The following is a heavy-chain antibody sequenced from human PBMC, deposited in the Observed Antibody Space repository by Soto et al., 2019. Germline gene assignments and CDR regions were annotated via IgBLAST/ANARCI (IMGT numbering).Heavy chain of an antibody. D-gene: IGHD6-13*01. J-gene: IGHJ6*02. V-gene: IGHV5-51*01. Sequence: GASLKISCKGSGYSFTSYWIGWVRQMPGKGLEWMGIIYPGDSDTRYSPSFQGQGAISADKSISTAYLQWSSLKASDTAMYYCARHGRGGAAAVNFYYYYGMDVWGQGTTVTVSS. CDR3: ARHGRGGAAAVNFYYYYGMDV. CDR2: IYPGDSDT. CDR1: GYSFTSYW.